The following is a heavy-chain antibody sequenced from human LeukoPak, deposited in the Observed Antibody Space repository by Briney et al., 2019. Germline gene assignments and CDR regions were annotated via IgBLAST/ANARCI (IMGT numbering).Heavy chain of an antibody. CDR2: ISAYNGNT. CDR3: ARTGSSLYFGGACDA. J-gene: IGHJ5*02. D-gene: IGHD2-21*02. V-gene: IGHV1-18*01. Sequence: GASVKVSCKASGYTFTSYGISWVRQAPGQGVEWMGWISAYNGNTNYAQKLQGRVTMTTDTSTSTAYMELRSLRSDDTAVYYCARTGSSLYFGGACDAWGQGTLVTVSS. CDR1: GYTFTSYG.